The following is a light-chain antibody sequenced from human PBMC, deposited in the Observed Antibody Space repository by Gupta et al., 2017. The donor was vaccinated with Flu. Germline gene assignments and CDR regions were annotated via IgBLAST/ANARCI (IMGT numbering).Light chain of an antibody. V-gene: IGLV1-51*02. CDR1: SSNIGNNY. CDR2: END. CDR3: GTWDSSRSTVV. Sequence: TVTISCSGSSSNIGNNYVSWYQQFPGTAPKLLIYENDRRPSGFPDRFSGSKSGTSATLDITGLQTGDEADYYCGTWDSSRSTVVFGGGTKLTVL. J-gene: IGLJ3*02.